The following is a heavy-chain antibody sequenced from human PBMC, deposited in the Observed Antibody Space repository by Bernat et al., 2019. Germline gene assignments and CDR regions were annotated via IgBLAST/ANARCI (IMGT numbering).Heavy chain of an antibody. V-gene: IGHV1-2*04. CDR2: INPNSGGT. CDR3: ARSRQYSSSSRYYYGIDV. J-gene: IGHJ6*02. CDR1: GYTFTGYY. D-gene: IGHD6-6*01. Sequence: QVQLVQSGAEVKKPGASVKVSCKASGYTFTGYYMHWVRQAPGQGLEWRGWINPNSGGTNYAQKCQGWVTMTSDTSVSTAYMELGRLRSDVTSVYYCARSRQYSSSSRYYYGIDVWGQGTTVTVSS.